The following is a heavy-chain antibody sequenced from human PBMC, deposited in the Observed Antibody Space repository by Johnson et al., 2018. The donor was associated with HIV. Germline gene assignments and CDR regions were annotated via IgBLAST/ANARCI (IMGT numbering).Heavy chain of an antibody. Sequence: QVQLVESGGGLVQPGGSLRLSCTASGFTFSSYAMHWVRQAPGKGLEYVSAISSNGGSTYYANSVKGRFTISRDNSENTLYLQMNSLKAEDTAVYYCASLSDDAFDFWGQGTMVIVSS. CDR2: ISSNGGST. J-gene: IGHJ3*01. CDR1: GFTFSSYA. V-gene: IGHV3-64*04. CDR3: ASLSDDAFDF.